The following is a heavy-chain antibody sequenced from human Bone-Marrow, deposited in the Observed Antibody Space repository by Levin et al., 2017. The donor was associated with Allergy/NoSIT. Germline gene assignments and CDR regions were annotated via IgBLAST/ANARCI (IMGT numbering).Heavy chain of an antibody. CDR1: GFTFISYA. Sequence: GESLKISCAASGFTFISYAMNWVRQAPGKGLEWVSTISGSGTGTYYADSVKGRFTISRDNSKNTLFLQMNSLRAEDTAVYYCAKSYSSSSEFDYWGQGTLATVSS. D-gene: IGHD6-6*01. J-gene: IGHJ4*02. CDR2: ISGSGTGT. CDR3: AKSYSSSSEFDY. V-gene: IGHV3-23*01.